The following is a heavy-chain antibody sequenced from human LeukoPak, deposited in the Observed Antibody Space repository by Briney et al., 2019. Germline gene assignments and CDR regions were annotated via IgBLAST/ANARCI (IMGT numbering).Heavy chain of an antibody. CDR1: GDSISSGDYY. V-gene: IGHV4-61*02. D-gene: IGHD3-3*01. CDR3: ARDGVVTMELDY. J-gene: IGHJ4*02. Sequence: PSQTLSLTCTVSGDSISSGDYYGRWIRQPAGTALEWIGRIYPSGNTNYNPSLKSRVSISLDTSKNQFSLNLKSVTAADTAMYYCARDGVVTMELDYWGQGTLVTVSS. CDR2: IYPSGNT.